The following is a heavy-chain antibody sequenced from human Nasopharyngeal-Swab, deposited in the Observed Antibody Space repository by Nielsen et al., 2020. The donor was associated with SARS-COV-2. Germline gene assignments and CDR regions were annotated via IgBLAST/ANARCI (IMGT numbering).Heavy chain of an antibody. CDR3: AREGRFLDYYYYGMDV. CDR2: ISSSGSTI. Sequence: WIRQPPGKGLEWVPYISSSGSTIYYADSVKGRFTISRDNAKNSLYLQMNSLRAEDTAVYYCAREGRFLDYYYYGMDVWGQGTTVTVSS. V-gene: IGHV3-11*04. J-gene: IGHJ6*02. D-gene: IGHD3-3*01.